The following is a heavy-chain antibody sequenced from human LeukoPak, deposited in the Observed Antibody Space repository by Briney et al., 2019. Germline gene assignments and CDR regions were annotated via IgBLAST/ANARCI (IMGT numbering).Heavy chain of an antibody. CDR3: ARQGSYSNAIGMGY. CDR2: IIPIFGTA. Sequence: SVKVSCKTSGYTFSNYDVNWVRQAPGQGLEWMGGIIPIFGTANYAQKFQGRVTITADESTSTAYMELSSLRSEDTAVYYCARQGSYSNAIGMGYWGQGTLVTVSS. J-gene: IGHJ4*02. D-gene: IGHD3-10*01. V-gene: IGHV1-69*13. CDR1: GYTFSNYD.